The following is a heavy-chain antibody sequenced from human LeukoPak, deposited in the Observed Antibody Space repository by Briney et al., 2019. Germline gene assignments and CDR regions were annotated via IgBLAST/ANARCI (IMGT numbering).Heavy chain of an antibody. CDR2: INHSGST. D-gene: IGHD4-23*01. V-gene: IGHV4-34*01. Sequence: PGGSLRLSCAVSGVTFSRYWMSWVRQAPGKGLEWIGEINHSGSTNYNPSLKSRVTISVDTSKNQFSLKLSSVTAADTAVYYCARDLYGGSFDYWGQGTLVTVSS. CDR1: GVTFSRYW. CDR3: ARDLYGGSFDY. J-gene: IGHJ4*02.